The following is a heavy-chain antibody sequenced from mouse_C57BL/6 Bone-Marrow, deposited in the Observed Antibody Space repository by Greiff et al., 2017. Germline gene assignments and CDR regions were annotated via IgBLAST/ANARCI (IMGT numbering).Heavy chain of an antibody. Sequence: DVMLVESGGGLVQPGGSLSLSCAASGFTFTDYYMSWVRQPPGKALEWLGFIRNKANGYTTEYSASVKGRFTISRDNSQSILYLQMKALPAEDSATYYCARYDDYDVDYWGQGTTLTVSS. CDR3: ARYDDYDVDY. V-gene: IGHV7-3*01. D-gene: IGHD2-4*01. J-gene: IGHJ2*01. CDR1: GFTFTDYY. CDR2: IRNKANGYTT.